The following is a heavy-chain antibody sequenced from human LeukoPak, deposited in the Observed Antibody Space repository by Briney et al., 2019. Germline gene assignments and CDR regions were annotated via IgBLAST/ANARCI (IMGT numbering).Heavy chain of an antibody. V-gene: IGHV3-66*01. CDR1: GFTVSSNY. Sequence: GGSLRLSCAASGFTVSSNYMSWVRQAPGKGLEWVSVIYSGGSTYYADSVKGRFTISRDNSKNTLYLQMNSLRAEDTAVYYCARDFVDTALDYWGQGTLVTVSS. D-gene: IGHD5-18*01. CDR3: ARDFVDTALDY. J-gene: IGHJ4*02. CDR2: IYSGGST.